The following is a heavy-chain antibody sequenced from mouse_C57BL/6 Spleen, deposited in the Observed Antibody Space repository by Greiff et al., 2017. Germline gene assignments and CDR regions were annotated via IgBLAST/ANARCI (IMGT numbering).Heavy chain of an antibody. V-gene: IGHV1-54*01. CDR1: GYAFTNYL. CDR2: INPGSGGT. Sequence: VQLVESGAELVRPGTSVKVSCKASGYAFTNYLIEWVKQRPGQGLEWIGVINPGSGGTNYNEKFKGKATLTADKSSSTAYMQLSSLTSEDSAVYVCARSGPRRYYFDDWGQGTTLTVSS. J-gene: IGHJ2*01. CDR3: ARSGPRRYYFDD.